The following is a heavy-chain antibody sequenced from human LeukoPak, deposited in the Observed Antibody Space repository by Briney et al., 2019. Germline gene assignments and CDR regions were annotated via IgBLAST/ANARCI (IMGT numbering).Heavy chain of an antibody. J-gene: IGHJ6*03. D-gene: IGHD7-27*01. CDR2: IYTSGST. V-gene: IGHV4-4*07. Sequence: PSETLSLICTVSGGSISSYYWSWIRQPAGKGLEWIGRIYTSGSTNYNPSLKSRVSMSVDTSKTQFSLKLRSVTAADTAVYYCARGYNWGSPTRNFYYLDVWGKGTTVTVSS. CDR3: ARGYNWGSPTRNFYYLDV. CDR1: GGSISSYY.